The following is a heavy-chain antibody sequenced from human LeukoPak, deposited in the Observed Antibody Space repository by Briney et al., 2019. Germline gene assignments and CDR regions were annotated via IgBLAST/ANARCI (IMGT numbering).Heavy chain of an antibody. CDR1: GASISSYY. D-gene: IGHD5-12*01. CDR2: IYYSGST. Sequence: TSETLSLTCTVSGASISSYYWSWIRQPPGKGLEWIGYIYYSGSTNYNPSLKSRVTISVDTSKNQFSLKLSSVTAADTAVYYCARGSGYDSPLDLWGRGTLVTVSS. J-gene: IGHJ2*01. CDR3: ARGSGYDSPLDL. V-gene: IGHV4-59*01.